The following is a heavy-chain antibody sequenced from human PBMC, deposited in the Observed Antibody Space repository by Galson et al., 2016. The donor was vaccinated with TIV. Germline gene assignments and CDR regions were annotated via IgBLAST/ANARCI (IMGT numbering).Heavy chain of an antibody. J-gene: IGHJ4*02. Sequence: SVKVSCKASGYTLSTYYMHWLRQAPGQGLEWMGIIDPSVGSTTYSQKFQGRDTMTSDTSTSTVYMELTSLKSVDTAVYYCARRFYFDYWGQGTLVTVSS. CDR2: IDPSVGST. V-gene: IGHV1-46*01. CDR1: GYTLSTYY. CDR3: ARRFYFDY.